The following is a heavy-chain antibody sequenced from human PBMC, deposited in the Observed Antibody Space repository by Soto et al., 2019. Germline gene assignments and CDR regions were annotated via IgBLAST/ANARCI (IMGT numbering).Heavy chain of an antibody. V-gene: IGHV4-31*03. CDR2: NYYSGST. Sequence: QVQLQESGPGLVKPSQTLSLTCTVSGCSISSGGYYWRWIRQHPGTGLEWIGYNYYSGSTYYNPSLKRRVTISVDTFKIEFSLKLSAATAADPAVYYYARGVQNYYSSGSSAFDIWVQGTMVTVSS. D-gene: IGHD3-10*01. CDR3: ARGVQNYYSSGSSAFDI. CDR1: GCSISSGGYY. J-gene: IGHJ3*02.